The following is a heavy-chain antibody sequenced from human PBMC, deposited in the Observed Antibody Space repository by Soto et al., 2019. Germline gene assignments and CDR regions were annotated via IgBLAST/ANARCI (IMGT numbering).Heavy chain of an antibody. J-gene: IGHJ3*02. V-gene: IGHV1-46*01. Sequence: ASVKVSCKASGYTFTASYMHWVRQAPGQGLEWMGIIDPSGGSTSYSQKFQGRVTMTRDTSTSTVYMELNSLRSEDTAVFYCARDSGHYYRSDAFDKWGQETMVTVSS. CDR2: IDPSGGST. CDR3: ARDSGHYYRSDAFDK. CDR1: GYTFTASY. D-gene: IGHD1-26*01.